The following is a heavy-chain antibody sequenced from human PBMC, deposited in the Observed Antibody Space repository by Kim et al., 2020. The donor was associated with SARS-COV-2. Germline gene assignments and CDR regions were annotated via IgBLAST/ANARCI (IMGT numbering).Heavy chain of an antibody. CDR2: IWYDGSNK. CDR3: AKDQGELLPYYYYGMDV. V-gene: IGHV3-33*06. Sequence: GGSLRLSCAASGFTFSSYGMHWVRQAPGKGLEWVAVIWYDGSNKYYADSVKGRFTISRDNSKNTLYLQMNSLRAEDTAVYYCAKDQGELLPYYYYGMDVWGQGTTVTVSS. D-gene: IGHD1-26*01. CDR1: GFTFSSYG. J-gene: IGHJ6*02.